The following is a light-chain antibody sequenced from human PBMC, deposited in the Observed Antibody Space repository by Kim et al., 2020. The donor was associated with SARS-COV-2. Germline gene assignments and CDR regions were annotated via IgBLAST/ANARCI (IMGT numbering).Light chain of an antibody. CDR3: YSYTSSSTWV. CDR2: DVS. V-gene: IGLV2-14*03. Sequence: QSALTQPASVSGSPGQSITISCTGTSSDIGGYNYVSWYQQHPGKAPKLIIYDVSNRPSGVSNRFSGSKSGNTAALTISGLRAEDESDYYCYSYTSSSTWVFGGGTQLTVL. J-gene: IGLJ3*02. CDR1: SSDIGGYNY.